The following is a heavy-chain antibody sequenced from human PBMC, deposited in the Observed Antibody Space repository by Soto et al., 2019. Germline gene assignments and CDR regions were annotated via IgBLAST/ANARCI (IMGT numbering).Heavy chain of an antibody. CDR3: ARGNLFTIFGVVIGMDYFDY. CDR1: GDSVSSNSAA. D-gene: IGHD3-3*01. Sequence: PSQTLSLTCVIFGDSVSSNSAAWNWIRQSPSRGLEWLGRTYYRSKWYNDYAVSVKSRITINPDTSKNQFSLQLNSVTPEDTAVYYCARGNLFTIFGVVIGMDYFDYWGQGTLVTVSS. J-gene: IGHJ4*02. V-gene: IGHV6-1*01. CDR2: TYYRSKWYN.